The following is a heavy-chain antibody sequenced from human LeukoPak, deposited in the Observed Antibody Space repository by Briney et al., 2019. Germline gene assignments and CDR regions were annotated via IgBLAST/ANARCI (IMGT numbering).Heavy chain of an antibody. CDR2: IYSGGST. J-gene: IGHJ4*02. Sequence: GGSLRLSCAASGFTVSSNYMSWVRQAPGKGLEWVSVIYSGGSTYYADSVKGRFTISRDNSKNWVFLQMNSLRAEDTAVYYCAKDRDLTGDRKPGYFDCWGQGTLVTVSS. CDR1: GFTVSSNY. V-gene: IGHV3-66*01. CDR3: AKDRDLTGDRKPGYFDC. D-gene: IGHD7-27*01.